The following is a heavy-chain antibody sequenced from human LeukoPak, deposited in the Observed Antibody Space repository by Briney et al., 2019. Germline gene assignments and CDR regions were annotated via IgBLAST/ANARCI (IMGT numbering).Heavy chain of an antibody. Sequence: SETLSLTCTVSGGSISSSSYYWGWIRQPPGKGLEWIGSIYYSGSTYYNPSLKSRVTISVDKSKNQFSLKLSSVTAADTAVYYCARDSLLHGKGGYYFDYWGQGTLVTVSS. CDR1: GGSISSSSYY. V-gene: IGHV4-39*07. D-gene: IGHD1-26*01. J-gene: IGHJ4*02. CDR2: IYYSGST. CDR3: ARDSLLHGKGGYYFDY.